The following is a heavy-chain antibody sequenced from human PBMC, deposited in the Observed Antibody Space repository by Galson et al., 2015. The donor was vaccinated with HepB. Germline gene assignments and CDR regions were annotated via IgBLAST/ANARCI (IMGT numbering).Heavy chain of an antibody. Sequence: QSGAEMKKPGESLRISCKGSGYSFTSYWISWVRQMPGKGLEWMGRIDPSDSYTNYSPSFQGHVTISADKSISTAYLQWSSLKASDTAMYYCARRSSGSSWYDFGDYWGQGTLVTVSS. CDR1: GYSFTSYW. V-gene: IGHV5-10-1*01. CDR3: ARRSSGSSWYDFGDY. CDR2: IDPSDSYT. D-gene: IGHD6-13*01. J-gene: IGHJ4*02.